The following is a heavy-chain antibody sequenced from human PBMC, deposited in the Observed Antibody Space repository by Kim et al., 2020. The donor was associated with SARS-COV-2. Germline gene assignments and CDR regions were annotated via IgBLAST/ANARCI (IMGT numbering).Heavy chain of an antibody. V-gene: IGHV3-23*01. Sequence: ADPVQGRLPISRDKSRNTLYRQMNSLRAEDTAVYYCAKDYGIAVAGAFDYWGQGTLVTVSA. CDR3: AKDYGIAVAGAFDY. D-gene: IGHD6-19*01. J-gene: IGHJ4*02.